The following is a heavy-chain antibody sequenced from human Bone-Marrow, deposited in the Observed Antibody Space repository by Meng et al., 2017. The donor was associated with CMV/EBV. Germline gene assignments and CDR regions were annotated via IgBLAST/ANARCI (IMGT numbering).Heavy chain of an antibody. CDR3: ARVTYYYDSGGYGRALYYFDY. J-gene: IGHJ4*02. CDR2: INSDGSTT. D-gene: IGHD3-22*01. V-gene: IGHV3-74*01. CDR1: GFTFRNYW. Sequence: GESLKISCAASGFTFRNYWMHWVRQNPGKGLVWVSRINSDGSTTTYADSVKGRFTISRDNAKNTLYLQMSSLRAEDTAIYYCARVTYYYDSGGYGRALYYFDYWGQGALVTVSS.